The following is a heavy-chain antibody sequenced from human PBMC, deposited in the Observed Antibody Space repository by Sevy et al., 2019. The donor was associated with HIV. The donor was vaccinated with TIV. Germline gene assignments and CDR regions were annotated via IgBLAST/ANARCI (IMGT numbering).Heavy chain of an antibody. J-gene: IGHJ6*02. CDR3: ARGMSAYLLANGMDV. Sequence: ASVKVSCKAYGYTFSDYYMHWVRQAPGQGLEWMAWINPNRGGTNYAHKFQGRVTMTRDTSISTAYMELSSLRSDDTAICSCARGMSAYLLANGMDVWGQGTTVTVSS. CDR1: GYTFSDYY. CDR2: INPNRGGT. V-gene: IGHV1-2*07. D-gene: IGHD3-3*01.